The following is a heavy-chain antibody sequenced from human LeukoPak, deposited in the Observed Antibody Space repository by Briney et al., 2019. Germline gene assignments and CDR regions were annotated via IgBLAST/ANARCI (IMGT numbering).Heavy chain of an antibody. CDR1: GFTFSSYA. D-gene: IGHD3-3*01. V-gene: IGHV3-23*01. CDR3: AKAGHDFWSGYSSWFDY. CDR2: ISGSGGST. Sequence: GGSLRLSCAASGFTFSSYAMSWDRQAPGKGLEWVSAISGSGGSTYYADSVKGRFTISRDNSKNTLYLQMNSLRAEDTAVYYCAKAGHDFWSGYSSWFDYWGQGTLVTVSS. J-gene: IGHJ4*02.